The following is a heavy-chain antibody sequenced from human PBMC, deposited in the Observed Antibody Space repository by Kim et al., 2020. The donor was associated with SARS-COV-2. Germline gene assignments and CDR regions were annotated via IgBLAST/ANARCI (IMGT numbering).Heavy chain of an antibody. V-gene: IGHV1-18*01. J-gene: IGHJ4*02. Sequence: ASVKVSCKASGYTFTSYGISWVRQAPGQGLEWMGWISAYNGNTNYAQKLQGRVTMTTDTSTSTAYMELRSLRSDDTAVYYCARARPHFGAGGVFDYWGQGTLVTVSS. D-gene: IGHD3-16*01. CDR3: ARARPHFGAGGVFDY. CDR2: ISAYNGNT. CDR1: GYTFTSYG.